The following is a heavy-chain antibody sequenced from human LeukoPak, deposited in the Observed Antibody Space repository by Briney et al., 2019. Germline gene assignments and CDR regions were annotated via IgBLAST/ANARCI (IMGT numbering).Heavy chain of an antibody. V-gene: IGHV1-8*01. Sequence: ASAKVSCKASVYTFPSYYMNGVRQASGQGLEWVGGMNPNSGNTGYAQKLRDRLTMNRHTPINTAYMRLSSLRSEDTAGYYCARAAVVRTPRGYNWFDPWGQGTLVTVSS. CDR1: VYTFPSYY. D-gene: IGHD2-15*01. CDR3: ARAAVVRTPRGYNWFDP. J-gene: IGHJ5*02. CDR2: MNPNSGNT.